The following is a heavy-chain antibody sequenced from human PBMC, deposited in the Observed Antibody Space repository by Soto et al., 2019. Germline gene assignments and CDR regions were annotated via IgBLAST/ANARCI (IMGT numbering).Heavy chain of an antibody. Sequence: GASVKVSCQASGGTMRNYPINWVRQAPGQGLEWMGSIFPLTDIPDYAQNFQARLTISADKSTSTAYMELSSLTSDDTAMYFCARGPLVVLNYFESWGQGTLVTVSS. CDR3: ARGPLVVLNYFES. J-gene: IGHJ4*02. CDR1: GGTMRNYP. CDR2: IFPLTDIP. V-gene: IGHV1-69*04.